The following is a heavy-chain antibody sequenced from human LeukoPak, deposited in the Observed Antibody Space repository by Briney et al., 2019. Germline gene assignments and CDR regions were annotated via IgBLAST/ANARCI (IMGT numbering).Heavy chain of an antibody. CDR1: GFTFSTYV. Sequence: GGSLRLSCAASGFTFSTYVMGWVRQAPGKGLEWVSTITGTGSGTYYTDSVKGRFTVSRDNSKSALYLQMNSLGAEDTAVYYCARGRLFAGGSLSYYEYWGQGSLVTVSS. CDR2: ITGTGSGT. V-gene: IGHV3-23*01. CDR3: ARGRLFAGGSLSYYEY. D-gene: IGHD2-15*01. J-gene: IGHJ4*02.